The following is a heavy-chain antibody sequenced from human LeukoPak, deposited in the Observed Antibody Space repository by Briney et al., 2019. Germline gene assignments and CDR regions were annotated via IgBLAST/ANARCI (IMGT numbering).Heavy chain of an antibody. CDR3: AKVPYNWNYFYYGMDV. J-gene: IGHJ6*02. Sequence: GGSLRLSCVVSGFTFSSYAMNWVRQAPGKGLEWVSGIGGGGDRSYDADSVKGRFAISRDNSKYTLYLQMNSLRAEDTAVYYCAKVPYNWNYFYYGMDVWGQGTTVTVSS. CDR1: GFTFSSYA. CDR2: IGGGGDRS. D-gene: IGHD1-1*01. V-gene: IGHV3-23*01.